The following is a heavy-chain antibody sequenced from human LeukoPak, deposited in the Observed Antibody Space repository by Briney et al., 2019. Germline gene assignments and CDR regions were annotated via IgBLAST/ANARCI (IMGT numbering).Heavy chain of an antibody. Sequence: ASVEVSCKASGYTFTSYDINRVRQATGQGLEWMGWMNPNSGNTGYAQKFQGRVTMTRNTSISTAYMELSSLRSEDTAVYYCARRNGDGHYYFDYWGQGTLVTVSS. J-gene: IGHJ4*02. V-gene: IGHV1-8*01. CDR1: GYTFTSYD. CDR3: ARRNGDGHYYFDY. D-gene: IGHD4-17*01. CDR2: MNPNSGNT.